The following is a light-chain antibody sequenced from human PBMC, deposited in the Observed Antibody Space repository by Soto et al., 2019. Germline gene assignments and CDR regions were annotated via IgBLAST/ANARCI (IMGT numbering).Light chain of an antibody. CDR2: AAS. CDR3: QQYGTSPIT. J-gene: IGKJ5*01. CDR1: QSVSSTY. Sequence: EIVLTQSPGTLSLSPGERATLSCRASQSVSSTYLAWYQQKPGQAPRLLIYAASSRATGIPDRFSGSGSGTDFTLTISRLEPEDFAVYYCQQYGTSPITFGQGTRLEIK. V-gene: IGKV3-20*01.